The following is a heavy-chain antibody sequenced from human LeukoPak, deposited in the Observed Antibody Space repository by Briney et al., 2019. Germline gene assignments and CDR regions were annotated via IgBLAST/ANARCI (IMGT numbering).Heavy chain of an antibody. D-gene: IGHD5-18*01. V-gene: IGHV3-53*01. CDR1: GFTVSSNY. Sequence: PGGSLRLSCAASGFTVSSNYMSWVRQAPGKGLEWVSVIYSGGSTYYADSVKGRFTISRDNSKNTLYLQMNSLRAEDTAVYYCARDLGSCGRPSYFDYWGQGTLVTVSS. CDR3: ARDLGSCGRPSYFDY. J-gene: IGHJ4*02. CDR2: IYSGGST.